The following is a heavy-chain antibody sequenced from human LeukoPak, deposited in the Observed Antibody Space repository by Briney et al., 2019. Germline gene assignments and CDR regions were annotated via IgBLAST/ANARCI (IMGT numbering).Heavy chain of an antibody. V-gene: IGHV1-3*01. Sequence: ASVKVSCKASGYTFTSYAMHWVRQAPGQRLEWMGWINAGNGNTKYSQKFQGRVTITRDTSASTAYMELSSLRSEDTAVYYFARDQGYWYFDLWGRGTLVTVSS. CDR2: INAGNGNT. J-gene: IGHJ2*01. CDR3: ARDQGYWYFDL. CDR1: GYTFTSYA.